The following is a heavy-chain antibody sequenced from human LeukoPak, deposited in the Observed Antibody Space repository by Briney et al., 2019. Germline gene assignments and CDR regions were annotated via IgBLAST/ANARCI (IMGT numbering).Heavy chain of an antibody. Sequence: SETLSLTCTVSGGSISGSSYYWSWIRQPPGKGLEGIGSIYYTGSAYYNPSLKSRVTMSVDTSKNQFSLRLSSVTAADTAVYSCARHPERYSYFDYWGQGTLVTVSS. V-gene: IGHV4-39*01. CDR1: GGSISGSSYY. J-gene: IGHJ4*02. CDR2: IYYTGSA. CDR3: ARHPERYSYFDY. D-gene: IGHD5-18*01.